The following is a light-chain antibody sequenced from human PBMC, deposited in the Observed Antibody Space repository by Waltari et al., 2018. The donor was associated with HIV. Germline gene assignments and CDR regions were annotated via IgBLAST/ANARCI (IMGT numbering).Light chain of an antibody. CDR3: AAWDGSHVV. CDR1: SSNIGSYY. CDR2: RNN. Sequence: QSVLTQPPSASGTPGQRVTISCSGSSSNIGSYYVYWYQQLPGTAPKLLIYRNNQRPSGVPDGVSGSKSGTSASLAISGLRSEDEADYYCAAWDGSHVVFGGGTKLTVL. J-gene: IGLJ2*01. V-gene: IGLV1-47*01.